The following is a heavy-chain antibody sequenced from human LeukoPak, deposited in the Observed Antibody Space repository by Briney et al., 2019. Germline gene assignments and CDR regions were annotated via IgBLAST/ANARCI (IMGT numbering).Heavy chain of an antibody. J-gene: IGHJ5*02. Sequence: SETLSLTCAVYGGSSSVYYWHWIRQPPGEVLEWIGEISHSGSTIYNPSLKTRVTISIATSKNQFSLKLSSVTAADTAVYYCAAIKRATTPFDPWGQGTLVTVSS. V-gene: IGHV4-34*01. D-gene: IGHD1-26*01. CDR2: ISHSGST. CDR1: GGSSSVYY. CDR3: AAIKRATTPFDP.